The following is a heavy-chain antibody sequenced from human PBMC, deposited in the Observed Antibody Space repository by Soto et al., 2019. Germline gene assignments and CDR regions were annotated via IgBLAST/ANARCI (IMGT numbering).Heavy chain of an antibody. CDR1: GFTFSSYS. V-gene: IGHV3-48*02. D-gene: IGHD7-27*01. CDR2: IGTSSNTI. CDR3: ARDLNWGAFDI. J-gene: IGHJ3*02. Sequence: EVQLVESGGGLVQPGGSLRLSCAASGFTFSSYSMNWVRQAPGRGLEWASYIGTSSNTIYYADSVKGRFTISRDNAKNSLYLQTNSLRDEDTAVYYCARDLNWGAFDIWGQETMVTVSS.